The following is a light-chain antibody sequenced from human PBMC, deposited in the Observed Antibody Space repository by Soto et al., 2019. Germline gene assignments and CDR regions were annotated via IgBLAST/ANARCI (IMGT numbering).Light chain of an antibody. V-gene: IGKV1-5*03. J-gene: IGKJ1*01. Sequence: GDRVTINCLASQSISSWLAWYQQKPGKAPKLLIYKASTLKSGVPSRFSGSGSGTEFTLTICSLQPDDFATYYCQHYNSYSEAFGQGTK. CDR1: QSISSW. CDR2: KAS. CDR3: QHYNSYSEA.